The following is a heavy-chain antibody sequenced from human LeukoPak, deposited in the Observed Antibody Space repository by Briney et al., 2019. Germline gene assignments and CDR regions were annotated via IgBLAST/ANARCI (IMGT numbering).Heavy chain of an antibody. D-gene: IGHD1-1*01. J-gene: IGHJ2*01. Sequence: SETLSLTCTVSGGSISSYYWSWIRQPPGKGLEWIGYIYYSGSTNYNPSLKGRVTISVDTSKNQFSLKLSSVTAADTAVYYCARGRYDWYFDLWGRGTLVTVSS. CDR1: GGSISSYY. CDR3: ARGRYDWYFDL. CDR2: IYYSGST. V-gene: IGHV4-59*01.